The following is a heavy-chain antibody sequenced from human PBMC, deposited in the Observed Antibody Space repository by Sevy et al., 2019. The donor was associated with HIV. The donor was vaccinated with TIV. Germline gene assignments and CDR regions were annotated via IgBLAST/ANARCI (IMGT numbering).Heavy chain of an antibody. CDR3: ARDLYDFGNVGGFRYYYYAMDV. Sequence: SETLSLTYTVSGGSISSNNYYWGWIRQPPGKGLEWIGSIYYSGATYYNPALKSRVTISVDTSKKQFSLKLRSVTAADTALYYCARDLYDFGNVGGFRYYYYAMDVWGQGTTVTVSS. V-gene: IGHV4-39*02. CDR1: GGSISSNNYY. CDR2: IYYSGAT. D-gene: IGHD3-3*01. J-gene: IGHJ6*02.